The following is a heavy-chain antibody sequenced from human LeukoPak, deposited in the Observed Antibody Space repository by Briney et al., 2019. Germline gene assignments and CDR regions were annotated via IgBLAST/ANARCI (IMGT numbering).Heavy chain of an antibody. D-gene: IGHD2-21*02. V-gene: IGHV4-31*03. CDR3: ARDVLVTSSPDAFDV. CDR1: GVSIASRGFS. Sequence: SQTLSLTCTDSGVSIASRGFSWTWIRQPPGKGLEWIGCISNSGDAYSNPSLKSRLSISVDASKNQFSLRLTSVTAADTAVYFCARDVLVTSSPDAFDVWGQGTMVTVSS. J-gene: IGHJ3*01. CDR2: ISNSGDA.